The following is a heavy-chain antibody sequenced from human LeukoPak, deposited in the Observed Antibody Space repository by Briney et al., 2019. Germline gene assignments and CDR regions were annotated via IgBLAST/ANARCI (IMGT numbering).Heavy chain of an antibody. Sequence: PSETLSLTCTVSGDSVTTYYWSWIRQPPGKGLEWLGYVYYSGSATYNPSLKSRVTISVDTSKNQFSLRLSSVTAADTAVYYCARDGSNWSNDYYHGVDVWGQGATVTVSS. CDR3: ARDGSNWSNDYYHGVDV. V-gene: IGHV4-59*02. D-gene: IGHD4-11*01. J-gene: IGHJ6*02. CDR2: VYYSGSA. CDR1: GDSVTTYY.